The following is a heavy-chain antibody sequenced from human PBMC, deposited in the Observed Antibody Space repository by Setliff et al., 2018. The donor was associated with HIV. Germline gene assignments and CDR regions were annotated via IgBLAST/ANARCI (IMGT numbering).Heavy chain of an antibody. Sequence: PGGSLRLSCVGSGFMFNDYGMSWVRQAPGKGLEWVAGISWDGIKTTYGDSVRGRFTISRDNVEKSVYLQMNRLRNEDTARYYCARDHYLGLDYWGQGSLVT. CDR2: ISWDGIKT. J-gene: IGHJ4*02. CDR1: GFMFNDYG. V-gene: IGHV3-20*04. D-gene: IGHD7-27*01. CDR3: ARDHYLGLDY.